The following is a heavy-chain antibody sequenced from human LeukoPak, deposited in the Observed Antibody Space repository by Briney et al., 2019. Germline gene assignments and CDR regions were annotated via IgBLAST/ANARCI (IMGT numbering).Heavy chain of an antibody. V-gene: IGHV3-7*01. D-gene: IGHD5-18*01. CDR1: GFTFSYYS. CDR2: IRQDGSQK. CDR3: VRDWPGDSYGADP. Sequence: GGSLRLSCAASGFTFSYYSMNWVRQAPGKGLEWVANIRQDGSQKYYVDSVKGRFTISRDNAKNSLYLQMNSLRAEDTAVYYCVRDWPGDSYGADPWGQGTLVTVSS. J-gene: IGHJ5*02.